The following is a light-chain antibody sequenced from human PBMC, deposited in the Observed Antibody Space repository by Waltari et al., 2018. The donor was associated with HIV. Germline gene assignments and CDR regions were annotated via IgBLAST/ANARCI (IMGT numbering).Light chain of an antibody. J-gene: IGLJ3*02. CDR3: QSYDSSNHGV. V-gene: IGLV6-57*01. CDR1: SGSIASNY. CDR2: EDN. Sequence: NFMLTQHHSVSESPGKTVTIPCTRSSGSIASNYVLWYQQRPGSSPTTVIYEDNQRPSGVPDRFSGSIDSSSNSASLTISGLKTEDEADYYCQSYDSSNHGVFGGGTKLTVL.